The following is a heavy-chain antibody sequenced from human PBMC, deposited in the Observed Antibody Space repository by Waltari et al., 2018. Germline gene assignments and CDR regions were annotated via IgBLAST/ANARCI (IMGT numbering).Heavy chain of an antibody. J-gene: IGHJ5*02. Sequence: QVQLQESGPGLVKPSETLSLTCTVSGGSISTGTYYRSWIRRPAGKGREGIGRVYTTGSTKYNPSLKSRVSIAVDTSKNQFSLRLISVTAEDTAVYYCARGGFAGTLGFDPWGQGTLVTVSS. CDR2: VYTTGST. CDR1: GGSISTGTYY. V-gene: IGHV4-61*02. CDR3: ARGGFAGTLGFDP. D-gene: IGHD1-1*01.